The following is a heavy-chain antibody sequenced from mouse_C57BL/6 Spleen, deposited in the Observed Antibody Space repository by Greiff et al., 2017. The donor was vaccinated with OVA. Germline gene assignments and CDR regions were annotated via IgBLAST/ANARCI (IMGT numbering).Heavy chain of an antibody. CDR3: ARGATVVPYD. Sequence: QVQLQQPGAELVRPGSSVKLSCKASGYTFTSYWMHWVKQRPIQGLEWIGNIDPSDSETHYNQKFKDKATLTVDKSSSTAYMQLSSLTSEDSAVYYCARGATVVPYDWGQGTTLTVSS. J-gene: IGHJ2*01. V-gene: IGHV1-52*01. CDR2: IDPSDSET. CDR1: GYTFTSYW. D-gene: IGHD1-1*01.